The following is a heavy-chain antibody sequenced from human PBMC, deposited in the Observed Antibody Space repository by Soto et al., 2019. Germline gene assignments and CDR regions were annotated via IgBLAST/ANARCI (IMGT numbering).Heavy chain of an antibody. CDR1: GYTFTSYG. D-gene: IGHD3-16*02. Sequence: QVQLVQSGAEVKKPGASVKVSCKASGYTFTSYGISWVRQAPGQGLEWMGWISAYNGNTNYAQKLQGRVTMTTDTSTSTAYMELRSLRSDDTAVYYCARDHIGGLGELSLRYYYYGMDVWRQGTTVTVSS. CDR2: ISAYNGNT. J-gene: IGHJ6*02. V-gene: IGHV1-18*01. CDR3: ARDHIGGLGELSLRYYYYGMDV.